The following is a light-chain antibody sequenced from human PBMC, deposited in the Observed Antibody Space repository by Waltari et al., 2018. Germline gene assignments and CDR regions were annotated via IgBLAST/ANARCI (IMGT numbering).Light chain of an antibody. V-gene: IGKV4-1*01. Sequence: DIVVTQSTDSLAVSLGERAPINANSSQMLLHTNNKNYLAWYQLRPGQPPKLLIYWASTRESGVPGRFSGSGSGTDFTLTISGLQAEDVAVYYCQQYYSTPNTFGQGTKLEIK. CDR1: QMLLHTNNKNY. CDR3: QQYYSTPNT. J-gene: IGKJ2*01. CDR2: WAS.